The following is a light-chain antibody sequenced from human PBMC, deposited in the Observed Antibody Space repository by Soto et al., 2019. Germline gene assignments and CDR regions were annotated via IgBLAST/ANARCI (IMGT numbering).Light chain of an antibody. CDR3: QQYDNLPS. Sequence: DIQMTQSPSSLSASVVCRVTITFQASQDISNYLNWYQQKPGKAPKLLIYDASNLETGVPSRFSGSGSGTDFTFTISSLQPEDIATYYCQQYDNLPSFGQGTRLETK. J-gene: IGKJ5*01. CDR1: QDISNY. CDR2: DAS. V-gene: IGKV1-33*01.